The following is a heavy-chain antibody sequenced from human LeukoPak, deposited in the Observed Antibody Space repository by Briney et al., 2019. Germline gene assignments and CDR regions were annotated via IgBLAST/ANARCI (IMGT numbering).Heavy chain of an antibody. V-gene: IGHV1-46*01. CDR2: INPSGGST. Sequence: ASVKVSCKASGYTFTSYYMHWVRQAPGQGLEWMGIINPSGGSTSYAQKFQGRVTMTKDMSTSTVYIELSSLRSEDTAVYYCARSKYSSGWYGYWGQGTLVTVSS. CDR1: GYTFTSYY. CDR3: ARSKYSSGWYGY. D-gene: IGHD6-19*01. J-gene: IGHJ4*02.